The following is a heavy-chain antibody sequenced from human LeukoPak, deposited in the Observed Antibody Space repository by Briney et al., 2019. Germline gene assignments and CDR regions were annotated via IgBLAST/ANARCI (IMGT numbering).Heavy chain of an antibody. D-gene: IGHD2-2*01. Sequence: ASVKVSCKASGYTFTSYGISWVRQAPGQGLEWMGWINPNSGGTNYAQKFQGRVTMTRDTSISTAYMELSRLRSDDTAVYYCAREDIVVVPAARGGGWFDPWGQGTLVTVSS. J-gene: IGHJ5*02. CDR3: AREDIVVVPAARGGGWFDP. V-gene: IGHV1-2*02. CDR1: GYTFTSYG. CDR2: INPNSGGT.